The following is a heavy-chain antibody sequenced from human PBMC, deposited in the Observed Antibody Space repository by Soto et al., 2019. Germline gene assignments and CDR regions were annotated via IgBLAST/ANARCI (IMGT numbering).Heavy chain of an antibody. J-gene: IGHJ4*02. CDR1: GYTFTSYY. CDR2: ISAHNGNK. Sequence: ASVKVCCKASGYTFTSYYMHWVRQAPGQGLEWMGWISAHNGNKKYAQKLQGRVTMTTDTSTSTAYMELRSLRSDDTAVYYCAREPNYFDYWGQGTLVTVSS. V-gene: IGHV1-18*04. CDR3: AREPNYFDY.